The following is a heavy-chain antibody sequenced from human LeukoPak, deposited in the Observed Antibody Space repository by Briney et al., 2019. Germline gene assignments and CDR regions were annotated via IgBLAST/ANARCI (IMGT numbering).Heavy chain of an antibody. CDR2: INPNNGDT. CDR3: ARWAYYNFWSGFYYSPHFDY. D-gene: IGHD3-3*01. J-gene: IGHJ4*02. Sequence: ASVKVSCKASGYTFSSGYYLHWVRQAPGQGLEWMGWINPNNGDTNYAQKFQGRVTMTRDTSISTAYMELSRLRSDDAAVYFCARWAYYNFWSGFYYSPHFDYWGQGTLVTVSS. V-gene: IGHV1-2*02. CDR1: GYTFSSGYY.